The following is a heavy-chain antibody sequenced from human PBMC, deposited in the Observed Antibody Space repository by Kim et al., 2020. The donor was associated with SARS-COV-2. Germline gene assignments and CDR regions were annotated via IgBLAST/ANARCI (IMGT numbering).Heavy chain of an antibody. CDR2: ISYDGSNK. CDR1: GFTFSSYG. D-gene: IGHD3-22*01. J-gene: IGHJ2*01. CDR3: AKFKSYGSSGFFDL. V-gene: IGHV3-30*18. Sequence: GGSLRLSCAASGFTFSSYGMHWVRQAPGKGLEWVAVISYDGSNKYYADSVKGRFTISRDNSKNTLYLQMNSLRAEDTAVYYCAKFKSYGSSGFFDLWGRGTLVTVSS.